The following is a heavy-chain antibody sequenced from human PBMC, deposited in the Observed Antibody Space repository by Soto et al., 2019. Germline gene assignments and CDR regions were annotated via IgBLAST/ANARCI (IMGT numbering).Heavy chain of an antibody. D-gene: IGHD4-17*01. J-gene: IGHJ3*02. V-gene: IGHV3-13*01. CDR3: ARGMDYGRAFDI. Sequence: GGSLRLSCAASGFTRSNYAIHWVRQRTGEGLEWVSAIGTAGDTYYPDSVKGRFTVSRDNAKNSLYLLMNSLTAGDTAVYYCARGMDYGRAFDIWGQGTMVTVSS. CDR2: IGTAGDT. CDR1: GFTRSNYA.